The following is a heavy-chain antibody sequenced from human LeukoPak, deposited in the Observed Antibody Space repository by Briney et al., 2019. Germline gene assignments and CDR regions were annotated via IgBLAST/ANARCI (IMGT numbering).Heavy chain of an antibody. V-gene: IGHV1-18*01. CDR1: VYTPTSYG. D-gene: IGHD3-10*01. J-gene: IGHJ4*02. CDR2: IIAYNGKT. Sequence: ASPWVSRTDSVYTPTSYGISSVPPAPEPGLEWMGWIIAYNGKTNYAQKLQGRATMTTHPSTSTAYMELRSLRSDDTAVYYCARGGLWFGELLGTFDYWGQGTLVTVSS. CDR3: ARGGLWFGELLGTFDY.